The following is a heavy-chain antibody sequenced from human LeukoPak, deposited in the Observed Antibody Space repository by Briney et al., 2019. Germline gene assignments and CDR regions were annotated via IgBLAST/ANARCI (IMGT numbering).Heavy chain of an antibody. CDR2: IKQDGSEK. J-gene: IGHJ4*02. CDR1: GFIYSSYW. V-gene: IGHV3-7*01. Sequence: GGSLRLSCAASGFIYSSYWMSWVRPAPANGLEWVGHIKQDGSEKYYVDSVKGGFIISSDNAKNSLYPQMNSLRAEDTAVYYCVRDPPDFDYWGQGTLVTVSS. CDR3: VRDPPDFDY.